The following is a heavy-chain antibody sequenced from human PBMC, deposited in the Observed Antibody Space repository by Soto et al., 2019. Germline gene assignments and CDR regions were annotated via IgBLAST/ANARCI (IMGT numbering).Heavy chain of an antibody. CDR1: GGSISSSSYY. D-gene: IGHD2-15*01. J-gene: IGHJ4*02. CDR3: AIGVRTIGYCSGGSCYDARFDY. Sequence: SETLSLTCTVSGGSISSSSYYWGWIRQPPGKGLEWIGSIYYSGSTYYNPSLKSRVTISVDTSKNQFSLKLSSVTAADTAVYYCAIGVRTIGYCSGGSCYDARFDYWGQGTLVTVSS. V-gene: IGHV4-39*01. CDR2: IYYSGST.